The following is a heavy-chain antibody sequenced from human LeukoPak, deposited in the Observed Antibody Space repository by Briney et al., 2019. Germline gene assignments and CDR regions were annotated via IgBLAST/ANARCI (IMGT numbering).Heavy chain of an antibody. V-gene: IGHV4-61*02. Sequence: SETLSLTCTVSGDSISSGDYDWRWIRQPAGKGLEWIGRISSSGSTNYNPSLKSRVTISVDTSKNQFSLKLSPVTAADTAVYYCARGPKVNILTGYSNWFDPWGQGTLVTVSS. D-gene: IGHD3-9*01. CDR1: GDSISSGDYD. CDR2: ISSSGST. CDR3: ARGPKVNILTGYSNWFDP. J-gene: IGHJ5*02.